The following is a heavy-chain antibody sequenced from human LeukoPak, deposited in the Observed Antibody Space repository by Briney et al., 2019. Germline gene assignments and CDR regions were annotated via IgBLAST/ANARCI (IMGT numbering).Heavy chain of an antibody. Sequence: GRSLRLSCAASGFTFSSYAMSWVRQAPGKGLEWVSAISGSGGSTYYADSVKGRFTISRDNSKNTLYLQMNSLRAEDTAVYYCAKDLTDYGDLMDVWGKGTTVTVSS. D-gene: IGHD4-17*01. CDR2: ISGSGGST. CDR1: GFTFSSYA. CDR3: AKDLTDYGDLMDV. J-gene: IGHJ6*04. V-gene: IGHV3-23*01.